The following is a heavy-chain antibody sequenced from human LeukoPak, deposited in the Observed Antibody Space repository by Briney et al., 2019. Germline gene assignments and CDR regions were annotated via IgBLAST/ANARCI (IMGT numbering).Heavy chain of an antibody. V-gene: IGHV3-21*05. CDR3: ERHTSRPGLIDS. J-gene: IGHJ4*02. D-gene: IGHD3-10*01. CDR2: INDNSSDI. CDR1: GFTFSLYA. Sequence: GVSLRLFCAASGFTFSLYAVNCVRHSRGEALEGVSHINDNSSDIHYAGSERGRLNLARDDTRKTLYLQLSSIRVDDTDVYYCERHTSRPGLIDSWRQRTVVNVSS.